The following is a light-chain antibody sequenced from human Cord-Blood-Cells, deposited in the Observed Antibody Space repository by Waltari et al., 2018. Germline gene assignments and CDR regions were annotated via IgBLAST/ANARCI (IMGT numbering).Light chain of an antibody. CDR2: WAS. CDR3: QQYYSTLRT. Sequence: DIVITQSLDSLAVSLGERATINCKSTQSVLYSSNNKNYLAWYQQKPGQPPKLLIYWASTRESGVPDRFSGSGSGTDFTLTISSLQAEDVAVYYCQQYYSTLRTFGQGTKVEIK. CDR1: QSVLYSSNNKNY. J-gene: IGKJ1*01. V-gene: IGKV4-1*01.